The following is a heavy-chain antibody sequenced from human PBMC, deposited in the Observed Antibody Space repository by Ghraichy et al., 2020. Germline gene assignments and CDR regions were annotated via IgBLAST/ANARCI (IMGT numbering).Heavy chain of an antibody. CDR1: GGSFSGYY. CDR2: INHSGST. J-gene: IGHJ4*02. Sequence: SETLSLTCAVYGGSFSGYYWSWIRQPPGKGLEWIGEINHSGSTNYNPSLKSRVTISVDTSKNLFSLKLSSVTAADTAVYYCARGGRGYYGSGLGYWGQGTLVTVSS. CDR3: ARGGRGYYGSGLGY. V-gene: IGHV4-34*01. D-gene: IGHD3-10*01.